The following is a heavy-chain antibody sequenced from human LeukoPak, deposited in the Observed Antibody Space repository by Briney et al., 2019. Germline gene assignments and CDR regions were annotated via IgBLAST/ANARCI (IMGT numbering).Heavy chain of an antibody. CDR1: GGAISRYY. CDR2: MHYRGNT. D-gene: IGHD1-26*01. J-gene: IGHJ3*02. Sequence: SETLSLTCSVSGGAISRYYWSWIRQSPGKGLEWIGFMHYRGNTNSNPSLRSRVTISMDTSKNQFSLKMSSVTAADTAVYYCARDSPFEWDVFGDSFDIWGQGTVVTVSS. V-gene: IGHV4-59*01. CDR3: ARDSPFEWDVFGDSFDI.